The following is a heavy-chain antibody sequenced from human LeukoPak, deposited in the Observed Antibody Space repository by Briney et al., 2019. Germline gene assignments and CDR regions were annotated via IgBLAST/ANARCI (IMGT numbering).Heavy chain of an antibody. D-gene: IGHD2-21*02. CDR1: GVSVSSYY. CDR2: ISHNGDT. J-gene: IGHJ4*02. CDR3: ARLHCIGDCHFYYFDS. V-gene: IGHV4-59*02. Sequence: PSETLSLTCAVSGVSVSSYYWSWIRQPPGKGLEWIAYISHNGDTNYNPSLKSRVTISLDTSKNQFSLKLSSVTAADTAVFYCARLHCIGDCHFYYFDSWGQGTLATVSS.